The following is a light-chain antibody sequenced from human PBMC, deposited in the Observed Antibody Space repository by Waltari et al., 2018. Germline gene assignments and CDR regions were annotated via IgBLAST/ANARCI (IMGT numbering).Light chain of an antibody. CDR1: QGISSF. Sequence: QLTQSPSSLSASVGDRVTITCRASQGISSFLAWYQQKAGKAPKLLIYAASTLQSGVPSMFSGSGSGTDFTLTISSLQPEDFATYYCQQLNSYPPTFGGGTKVEIK. J-gene: IGKJ4*01. CDR2: AAS. CDR3: QQLNSYPPT. V-gene: IGKV1-9*01.